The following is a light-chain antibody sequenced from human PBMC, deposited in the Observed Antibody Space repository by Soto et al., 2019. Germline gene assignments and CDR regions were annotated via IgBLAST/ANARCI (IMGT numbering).Light chain of an antibody. CDR3: QQYGSSSWT. V-gene: IGKV3-20*01. Sequence: IVMTQSPATLSLSPGERASLSCRASQSLSNKLAWYQQKPGQAPRLLIYGASNRATGIPDRFSGSGSGTDFTLTISRLEPEDFAVYYCQQYGSSSWTFGQGTKVDIK. J-gene: IGKJ1*01. CDR2: GAS. CDR1: QSLSNK.